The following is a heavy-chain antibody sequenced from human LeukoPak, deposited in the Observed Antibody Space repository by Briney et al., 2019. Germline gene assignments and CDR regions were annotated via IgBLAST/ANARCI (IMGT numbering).Heavy chain of an antibody. CDR3: ARGSKVVGATRYYYGMDV. CDR2: MNPNSGNT. J-gene: IGHJ6*02. D-gene: IGHD1-26*01. CDR1: GYTFTSYD. V-gene: IGHV1-8*01. Sequence: ASVTVSCKASGYTFTSYDINWVRQATGQGLEWMGWMNPNSGNTGYAQKLQGRGTMTRNTSISTAYMELSSLRSEDTAVYYCARGSKVVGATRYYYGMDVWGQGTTVTVSS.